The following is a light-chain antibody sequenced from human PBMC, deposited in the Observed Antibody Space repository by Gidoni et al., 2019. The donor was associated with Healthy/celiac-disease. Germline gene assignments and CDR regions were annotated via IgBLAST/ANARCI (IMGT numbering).Light chain of an antibody. CDR1: SSDLGAYND. CDR2: DVS. Sequence: QSALTQTASVSGSPAQTRTIYGTGTSSDLGAYNDVSWYQQHPGKAPKLMIYDVSNRPSGVSNRFSGSKSGNTASLTISGLQAEDEADYSCSSYTSSSTLEVVFGGGTKLTVL. CDR3: SSYTSSSTLEVV. V-gene: IGLV2-14*01. J-gene: IGLJ2*01.